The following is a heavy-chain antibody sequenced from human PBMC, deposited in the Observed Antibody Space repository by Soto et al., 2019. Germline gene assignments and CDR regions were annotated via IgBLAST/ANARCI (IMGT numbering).Heavy chain of an antibody. CDR1: GFTFSSYG. Sequence: VGSLRHSCAASGFTFSSYGMHWVRQAPGKGLEWVAVISYDGSNKYYADSVKGRFTISRDNSKNTLYLQMNSLRAEDTAVYYCAKDYWDNQYYYYGMDVWGQGTKVTVS. V-gene: IGHV3-30*18. J-gene: IGHJ6*02. CDR2: ISYDGSNK. CDR3: AKDYWDNQYYYYGMDV. D-gene: IGHD2-8*02.